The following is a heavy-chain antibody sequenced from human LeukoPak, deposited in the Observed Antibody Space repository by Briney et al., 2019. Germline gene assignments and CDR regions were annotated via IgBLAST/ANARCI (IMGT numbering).Heavy chain of an antibody. Sequence: GGSLRLSCAASGFTFSSYAMSWIRQAPGKGLEWVSAIRDSGSSTHYADSVKGRFTISRDNSKNTLYLQMNSLRAEDRAVYYCAKDPSDFWSGYRMPLYYFDYWGQGTLVTVSS. V-gene: IGHV3-23*01. CDR3: AKDPSDFWSGYRMPLYYFDY. J-gene: IGHJ4*02. CDR1: GFTFSSYA. CDR2: IRDSGSST. D-gene: IGHD3-3*01.